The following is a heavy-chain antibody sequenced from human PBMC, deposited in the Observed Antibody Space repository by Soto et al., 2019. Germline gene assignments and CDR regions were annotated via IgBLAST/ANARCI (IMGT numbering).Heavy chain of an antibody. CDR2: ISYDGSNK. J-gene: IGHJ5*02. D-gene: IGHD3-10*01. CDR1: GFTFSSYG. Sequence: GGSLRLSCAASGFTFSSYGMHWVRQAPGKGLEWVAVISYDGSNKYYADSVKGRFTISRDNSKNTLYLQMNSLRAEDTAVYYCAKEPEREYYYGPGGFDPWGQGTLVTVSS. V-gene: IGHV3-30*18. CDR3: AKEPEREYYYGPGGFDP.